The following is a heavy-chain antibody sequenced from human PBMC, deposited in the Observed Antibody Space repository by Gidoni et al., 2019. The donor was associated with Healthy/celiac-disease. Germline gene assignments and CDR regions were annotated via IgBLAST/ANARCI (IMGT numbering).Heavy chain of an antibody. J-gene: IGHJ1*01. CDR2: IDPSDSYT. V-gene: IGHV5-10-1*03. CDR1: GYSFTSYW. CDR3: ARHVGPAAGRGYFQH. Sequence: EVQLVQSGAEVKKPGESLRISCKGSGYSFTSYWISWVRQMPGKGLEWMGRIDPSDSYTNYSPSFQGHVTISADKSISTAYLQWSSLKASDTAMYYCARHVGPAAGRGYFQHWGQGTLVTVSS. D-gene: IGHD6-13*01.